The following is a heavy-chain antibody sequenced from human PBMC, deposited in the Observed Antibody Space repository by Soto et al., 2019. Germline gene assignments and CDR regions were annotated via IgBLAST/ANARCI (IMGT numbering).Heavy chain of an antibody. J-gene: IGHJ6*03. CDR1: GFTFSDYS. CDR2: ISSTSSTI. CDR3: ATKRRLPRWDYYNYLDV. Sequence: SGGSLRLSCAAFGFTFSDYSMNWVRQAPGKGLEWVSYISSTSSTIYYADSVKGRFTISRDNANNSLYLQMNSLRADDTAMYYCATKRRLPRWDYYNYLDVWGKGTTVTVSS. V-gene: IGHV3-48*01.